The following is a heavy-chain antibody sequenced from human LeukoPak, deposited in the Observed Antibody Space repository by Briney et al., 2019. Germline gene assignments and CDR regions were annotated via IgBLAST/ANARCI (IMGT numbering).Heavy chain of an antibody. CDR1: GFTFSSYS. D-gene: IGHD3-22*01. V-gene: IGHV3-21*01. Sequence: GGSLRLSCAASGFTFSSYSMNWVRQAPGKGLEWVSSISSSSSYIYYADSVKGRFTISRDNAKNSLYLQMNSLRAEDTAVYYCASCSSGYYCADDAFDIWGQGTMVTVSS. J-gene: IGHJ3*02. CDR3: ASCSSGYYCADDAFDI. CDR2: ISSSSSYI.